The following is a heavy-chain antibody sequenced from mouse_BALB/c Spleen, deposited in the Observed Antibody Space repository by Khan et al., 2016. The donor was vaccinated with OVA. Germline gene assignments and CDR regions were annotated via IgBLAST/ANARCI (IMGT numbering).Heavy chain of an antibody. CDR2: IGPGSSNT. V-gene: IGHV1S41*01. CDR1: GYTFTSYW. CDR3: ARENSYGCDCEAFDY. D-gene: IGHD1-1*01. J-gene: IGHJ4*01. Sequence: DLVKPGTSVKLSCKVSGYTFTSYWMNWIKQRPGQGLEWIGRIGPGSSNTYYNECFKGKVALTVDTSSSTAYIQLSSLTSEDSAVFFCARENSYGCDCEAFDYWGQGTLVTVSS.